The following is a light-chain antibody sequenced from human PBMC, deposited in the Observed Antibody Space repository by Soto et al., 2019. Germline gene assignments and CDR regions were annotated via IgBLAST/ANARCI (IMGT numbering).Light chain of an antibody. CDR3: TSYAGTNNPYV. CDR2: EVS. Sequence: QSVLTQPPSASGSPGQSVTISCTGTSSDVGDYNYVSWYQQHPGKAPKLMIYEVSKRPSGVPDRFSGSKSGNTASLTVSGLQAEDEADYYCTSYAGTNNPYVFGTETKVTVL. J-gene: IGLJ1*01. CDR1: SSDVGDYNY. V-gene: IGLV2-8*01.